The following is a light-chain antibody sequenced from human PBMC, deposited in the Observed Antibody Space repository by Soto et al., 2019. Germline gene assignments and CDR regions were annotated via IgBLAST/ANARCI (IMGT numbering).Light chain of an antibody. Sequence: DLQMTQSPSTLSASVGDRVTITCRASQSISTYLNWYQHKPGEAPKLLVYDSSTLQTGVPSRFSGSGFGAEFTLTISGLQPEDFATYYCQQSYSNPTWTFGQGTKVDIK. V-gene: IGKV1-39*01. CDR1: QSISTY. CDR3: QQSYSNPTWT. J-gene: IGKJ1*01. CDR2: DSS.